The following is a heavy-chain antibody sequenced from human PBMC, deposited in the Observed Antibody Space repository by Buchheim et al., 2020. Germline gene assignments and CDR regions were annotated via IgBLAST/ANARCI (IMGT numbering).Heavy chain of an antibody. CDR3: ARSMVRGPSRLHYYGMDV. V-gene: IGHV3-33*01. J-gene: IGHJ6*02. Sequence: QVQLVESGGGVVQPGRSLRLSCAASGFTFSSYGMRWVRQAPGKGLEWVAVIWYDGSNKYYADSVKGRFTISRDNSKNTLYLQMNSLRAEDTAVYYCARSMVRGPSRLHYYGMDVWGQGTT. D-gene: IGHD3-10*01. CDR1: GFTFSSYG. CDR2: IWYDGSNK.